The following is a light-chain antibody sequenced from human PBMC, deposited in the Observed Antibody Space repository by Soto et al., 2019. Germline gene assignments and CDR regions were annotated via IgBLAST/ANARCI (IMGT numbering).Light chain of an antibody. V-gene: IGLV2-18*02. CDR3: SSYTSSSTYVV. J-gene: IGLJ2*01. Sequence: QSALTQPPSVSGSPGQSVTISCTGASSDVGRYNRVSWYQQPPRTAPKLLIYEVSNRPLWVPDRFSGSNSVNTASLTISGLQAEDEADYYCSSYTSSSTYVVFGGGTKLTVL. CDR2: EVS. CDR1: SSDVGRYNR.